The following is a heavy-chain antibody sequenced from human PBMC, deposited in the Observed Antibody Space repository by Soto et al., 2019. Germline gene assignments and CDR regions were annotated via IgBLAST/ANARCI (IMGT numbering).Heavy chain of an antibody. CDR1: GFTFSSYG. Sequence: GGSLRLSCASSGFTFSSYGMHWVRQAPGKGLEWVAVIWYDGSNKYYADSVKGRFTISRDNAKNSLYLQMDSLRAEDTALYYCARALTTVASFWGQGTLVTVSS. V-gene: IGHV3-33*01. D-gene: IGHD2-2*01. J-gene: IGHJ4*02. CDR3: ARALTTVASF. CDR2: IWYDGSNK.